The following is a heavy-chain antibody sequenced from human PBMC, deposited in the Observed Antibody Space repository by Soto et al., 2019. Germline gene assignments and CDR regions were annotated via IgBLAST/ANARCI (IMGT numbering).Heavy chain of an antibody. V-gene: IGHV3-30*18. CDR2: ISYDGSNK. D-gene: IGHD3-22*01. J-gene: IGHJ4*02. Sequence: GGSLRLSCAASGFTFSSYGMHWVRQAPGKGLEWVAVISYDGSNKYYADSVKGRFTISRDNSKNTLYLQMNSLRAEDTAVYYCAKGGNTYYYDSSGYDYWGQGTLVTVSS. CDR1: GFTFSSYG. CDR3: AKGGNTYYYDSSGYDY.